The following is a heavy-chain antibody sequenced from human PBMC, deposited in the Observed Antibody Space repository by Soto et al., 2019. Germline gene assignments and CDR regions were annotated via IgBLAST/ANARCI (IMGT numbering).Heavy chain of an antibody. CDR1: GFTFSGYY. CDR3: TKDDGYNDSTYYHYFGMDV. J-gene: IGHJ6*02. CDR2: ISYDGSTG. D-gene: IGHD5-12*01. Sequence: GGSLRLSCAASGFTFSGYYMHWVRQAPGKGLEWVAVISYDGSTGYYADSVKGRFTISRDNSANRLFLQMNSLRPEDTAAYYCTKDDGYNDSTYYHYFGMDVWGQGTTVTVSS. V-gene: IGHV3-30*18.